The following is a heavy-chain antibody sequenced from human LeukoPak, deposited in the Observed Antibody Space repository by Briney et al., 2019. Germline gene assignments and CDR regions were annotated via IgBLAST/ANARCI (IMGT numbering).Heavy chain of an antibody. V-gene: IGHV1-8*01. D-gene: IGHD4/OR15-4a*01. CDR3: CRAFLTMVTTGEVCGFHP. J-gene: IGHJ5*02. CDR1: VYTFTRSD. Sequence: ALLKVSCKPAVYTFTRSDINWVRQATGEGLEGMAWMNPNSGNTGCAQTIQGRATMTRNNSITTAYMELTSLRAEEPPVNYPCRAFLTMVTTGEVCGFHPWGQGTLVSVSS. CDR2: MNPNSGNT.